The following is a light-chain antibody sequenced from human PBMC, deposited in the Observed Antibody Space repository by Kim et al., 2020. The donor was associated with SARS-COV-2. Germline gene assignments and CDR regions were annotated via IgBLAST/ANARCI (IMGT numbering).Light chain of an antibody. Sequence: ESVLTQSPGTLSLSPGERATLSCRASQTVSSSYLAWYQQKPGQAPRLLIYGASSRATGIPDRFSGGGSGTDFTLTISRLEPEDFALYYCQQYGSSPTFGGGTKVEIK. CDR3: QQYGSSPT. CDR1: QTVSSSY. CDR2: GAS. V-gene: IGKV3-20*01. J-gene: IGKJ4*01.